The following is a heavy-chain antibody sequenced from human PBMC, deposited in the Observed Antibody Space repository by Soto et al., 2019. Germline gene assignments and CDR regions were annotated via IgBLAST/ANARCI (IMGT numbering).Heavy chain of an antibody. J-gene: IGHJ6*03. CDR2: INPSNGNT. CDR1: GYTLTDYY. D-gene: IGHD5-18*01. Sequence: GASVKVSCKASGYTLTDYYIHWVRQAPGQGLEWMGRINPSNGNTKYSQKFQGRVTITRDTSTSTAYMELSSLRSEDTAVYYCARDTANYYYMDVWGKGTTVTVSS. CDR3: ARDTANYYYMDV. V-gene: IGHV1-46*01.